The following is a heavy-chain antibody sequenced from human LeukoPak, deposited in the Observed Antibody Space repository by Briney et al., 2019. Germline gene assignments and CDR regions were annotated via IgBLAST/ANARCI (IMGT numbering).Heavy chain of an antibody. D-gene: IGHD6-13*01. V-gene: IGHV4-34*01. CDR2: INHSGST. J-gene: IGHJ4*02. Sequence: SETLSLTCAVYGGSFNDYFWTWIRQPPGKGLEWIGEINHSGSTNYNPSLKSRVTISVDTSKNQFSLKLSSVTAADTAVYYCARGNKQQLALPFDYWGQGTLVTVSS. CDR3: ARGNKQQLALPFDY. CDR1: GGSFNDYF.